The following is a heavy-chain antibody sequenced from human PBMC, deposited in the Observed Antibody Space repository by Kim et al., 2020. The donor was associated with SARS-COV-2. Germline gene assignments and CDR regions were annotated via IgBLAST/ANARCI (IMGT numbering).Heavy chain of an antibody. CDR3: ARVRAHYAHWFDP. D-gene: IGHD4-17*01. J-gene: IGHJ5*02. V-gene: IGHV3-7*01. Sequence: DVDSVKGRLTIYRDNPKHALYLQMSSLRAEDTAVYYCARVRAHYAHWFDPWGQGPLDTVSS.